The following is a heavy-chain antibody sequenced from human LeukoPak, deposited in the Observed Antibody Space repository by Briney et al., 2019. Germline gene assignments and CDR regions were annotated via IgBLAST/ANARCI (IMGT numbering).Heavy chain of an antibody. CDR1: GFTFSGSA. V-gene: IGHV3-73*01. Sequence: PGGSLRLSCAASGFTFSGSAMHWVRQASGKGLEWVGRIRSKANNYATVYAASVKGRFTISRDDSKNTAYLQMNSLKTEDTAVYYCAREWHYDILTGAPVDGMDVWGQGTTVTVSS. CDR3: AREWHYDILTGAPVDGMDV. J-gene: IGHJ6*02. CDR2: IRSKANNYAT. D-gene: IGHD3-9*01.